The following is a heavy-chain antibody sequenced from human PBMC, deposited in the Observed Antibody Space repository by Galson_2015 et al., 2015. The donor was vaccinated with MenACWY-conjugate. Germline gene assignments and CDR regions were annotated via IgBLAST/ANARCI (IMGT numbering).Heavy chain of an antibody. CDR2: ISAYNGNT. CDR3: ARGDRLVILHSLNYFDY. Sequence: QSGAEVKKPGASVKVSCKASGYTFTSYGISWVRQAPGQGLEWMGWISAYNGNTNYAQKLQGRVTMTTDTSTRIAYMELRSLRSDDTAVYYCARGDRLVILHSLNYFDYWGQGTLVTVSS. J-gene: IGHJ4*02. D-gene: IGHD3-9*01. CDR1: GYTFTSYG. V-gene: IGHV1-18*01.